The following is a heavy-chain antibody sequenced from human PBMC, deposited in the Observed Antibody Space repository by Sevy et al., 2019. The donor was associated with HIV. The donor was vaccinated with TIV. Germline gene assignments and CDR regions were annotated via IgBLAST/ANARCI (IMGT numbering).Heavy chain of an antibody. D-gene: IGHD3-22*01. V-gene: IGHV3-30-3*01. Sequence: GGCLRLSCAASGFTFSSYAMHWVRQAPGKGLERVAVISYDGSNKYYADSVKGRFTISRDNSKNTLYLQMNSLRAEDTAVYYCSRVQYYYDSDAFDIWGQGTMVRVSS. CDR3: SRVQYYYDSDAFDI. CDR2: ISYDGSNK. CDR1: GFTFSSYA. J-gene: IGHJ3*02.